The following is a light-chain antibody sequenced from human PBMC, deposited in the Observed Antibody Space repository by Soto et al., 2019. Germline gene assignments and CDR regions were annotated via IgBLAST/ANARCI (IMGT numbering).Light chain of an antibody. J-gene: IGKJ5*01. CDR1: QSLLHSNGYNY. CDR3: QQYNTWPPIT. Sequence: DIVMTQSPLSLPVTPGGPASISCRSSQSLLHSNGYNYLDWYLQKPGQSPQLLIYGASTRATGLPARFSGSGSGTDFTLTISSLQSEDFAVYYCQQYNTWPPITFGQGTRPAIK. CDR2: GAS. V-gene: IGKV2-28*01.